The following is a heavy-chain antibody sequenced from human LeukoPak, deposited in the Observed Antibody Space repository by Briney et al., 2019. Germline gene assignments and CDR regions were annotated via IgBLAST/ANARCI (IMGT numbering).Heavy chain of an antibody. CDR2: IYSAGNT. CDR3: ARGGTPGYSSGRIDY. D-gene: IGHD6-19*01. J-gene: IGHJ4*02. V-gene: IGHV3-53*04. Sequence: GGSLRLSCVAAGFTVSSNYMSWVRQAPGKGLEWVSVIYSAGNTYYADSVKGRFTISRHNSKNTLYLQMNSLRVEDTAVYYCARGGTPGYSSGRIDYWGQGTLVTVSS. CDR1: GFTVSSNY.